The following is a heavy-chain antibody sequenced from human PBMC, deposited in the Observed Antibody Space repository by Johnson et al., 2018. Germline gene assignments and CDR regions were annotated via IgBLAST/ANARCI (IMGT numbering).Heavy chain of an antibody. CDR2: IGGSGSST. V-gene: IGHV3-23*01. Sequence: EVQLLESGGGLVKPGGSLRLTCAASGFTFSNYAMIWVRQAPGEGLDWVSAIGGSGSSTFYADSVKGRFTISRDNTKNTLYLQVNSLRADDTAVYDCAKDSAGRGACAIGGQGTMVRVS. CDR1: GFTFSNYA. CDR3: AKDSAGRGACAI. D-gene: IGHD3-10*01. J-gene: IGHJ3*02.